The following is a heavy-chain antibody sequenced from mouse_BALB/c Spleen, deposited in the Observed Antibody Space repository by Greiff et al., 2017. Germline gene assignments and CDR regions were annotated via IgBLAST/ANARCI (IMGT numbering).Heavy chain of an antibody. CDR3: APLYYYGSMDY. CDR1: GFAFSSYD. CDR2: ISSGGGST. D-gene: IGHD1-1*01. J-gene: IGHJ4*01. V-gene: IGHV5-12-1*01. Sequence: LVESGGGLVKPGGSLKLSCAASGFAFSSYDMSWVRQTPEKRLEWVAYISSGGGSTYYPDTVKGRFTISRDNAKNTLYLQMSSLKSEDTAMYYCAPLYYYGSMDYWGQGTSVTVSS.